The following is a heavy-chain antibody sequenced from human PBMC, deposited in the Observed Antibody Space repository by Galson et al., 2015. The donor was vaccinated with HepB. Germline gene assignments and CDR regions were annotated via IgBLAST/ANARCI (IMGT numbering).Heavy chain of an antibody. D-gene: IGHD2-15*01. V-gene: IGHV1-69*13. Sequence: SVKVSCKASGGTFSSYAISWLRQAPGQGLEWMGGIIPMFGAANYAQKFQGRVTITADESTSTAYMQLSGLRSEDTAVYYCAREGLGYCSGGRCYWFDPWGQRTLVTVSS. CDR2: IIPMFGAA. J-gene: IGHJ5*02. CDR3: AREGLGYCSGGRCYWFDP. CDR1: GGTFSSYA.